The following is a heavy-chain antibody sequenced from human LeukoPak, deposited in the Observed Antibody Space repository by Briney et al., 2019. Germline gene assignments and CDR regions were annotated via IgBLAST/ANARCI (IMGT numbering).Heavy chain of an antibody. D-gene: IGHD6-19*01. Sequence: GASVKVSCKASGYSFTSYAIHWVRQAPGQRPEWMGWINAGNGNTKYSQKFQGRVTITRDTSASTAYMELSSLRSEDTAVYYCARPSYSSGPYFDCWGQGTLVTVSS. CDR2: INAGNGNT. CDR1: GYSFTSYA. J-gene: IGHJ4*02. CDR3: ARPSYSSGPYFDC. V-gene: IGHV1-3*01.